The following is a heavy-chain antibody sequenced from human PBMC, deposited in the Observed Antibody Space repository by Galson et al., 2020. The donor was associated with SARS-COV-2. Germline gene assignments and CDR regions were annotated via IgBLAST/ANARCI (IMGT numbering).Heavy chain of an antibody. V-gene: IGHV1-2*02. CDR1: GYTFIDNS. J-gene: IGHJ4*02. CDR3: ARNGGGLGC. Sequence: ASVKVSCKASGYTFIDNSLVWVRQAPGQGLDWMGWINPKSGDTNYAQTFQGRVTLTRDTSIGTAYMELSGLTSDDTAVYYCARNGGGLGCWGQGTLVTVSS. CDR2: INPKSGDT.